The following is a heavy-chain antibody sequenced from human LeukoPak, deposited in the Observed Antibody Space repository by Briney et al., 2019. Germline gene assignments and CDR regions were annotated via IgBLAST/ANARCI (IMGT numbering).Heavy chain of an antibody. V-gene: IGHV4-34*01. Sequence: PSETLSLTCAVYGGSFSGYYWSWIRQPPGKGLEWIGEINHSGSTNYNPSLKSRVTISVDTSKNQFSLKLSSVTAADTAVYYCARLAAAHGINYYYYYYMDVWGKGTTVTVSS. D-gene: IGHD6-13*01. CDR2: INHSGST. CDR1: GGSFSGYY. J-gene: IGHJ6*03. CDR3: ARLAAAHGINYYYYYYMDV.